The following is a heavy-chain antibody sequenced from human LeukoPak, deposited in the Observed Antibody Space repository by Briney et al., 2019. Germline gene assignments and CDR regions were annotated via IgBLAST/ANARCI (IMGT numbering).Heavy chain of an antibody. V-gene: IGHV6-1*01. CDR3: ASGYYTPDY. J-gene: IGHJ4*02. D-gene: IGHD3-3*01. CDR1: GVSVSSNSAA. Sequence: PSQTLSLTCAISGVSVSSNSAAWNWIRQSPSRGLEWLGSTYYRSKWYNDYALSVKSRITIDPDTSRNQFSLQLNSVTPEDTAVYYCASGYYTPDYWGQGTLVTVSS. CDR2: TYYRSKWYN.